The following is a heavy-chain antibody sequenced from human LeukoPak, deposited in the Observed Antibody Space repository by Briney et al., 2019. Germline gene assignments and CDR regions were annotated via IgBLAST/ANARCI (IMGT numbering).Heavy chain of an antibody. D-gene: IGHD3-22*01. Sequence: ASVKVSCKASRGTFSSYAISWVRQAPGQGLEWMGWISAYNGNTNYAQKLQGRVTMTTDTSTSTAYMELRSLRSDDTAVYYCAREYYYDSSGYGAFDIWGQGTMVTVSS. CDR1: RGTFSSYA. V-gene: IGHV1-18*01. CDR3: AREYYYDSSGYGAFDI. CDR2: ISAYNGNT. J-gene: IGHJ3*02.